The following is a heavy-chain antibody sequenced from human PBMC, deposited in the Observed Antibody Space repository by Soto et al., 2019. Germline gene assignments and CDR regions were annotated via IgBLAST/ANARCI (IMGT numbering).Heavy chain of an antibody. Sequence: QVQLQESGPGLVKPSQTLSLTCTVSNGSISSGDYYWSWIRQPPGKGLEWIGYIYYSGFTYYNPSLKSRITISLDTSKNQFSLKLSSVTAADTAVYYCARTLNVVVVVAATVSATKSWFDPWGQGTLVTVSS. CDR3: ARTLNVVVVVAATVSATKSWFDP. D-gene: IGHD2-15*01. V-gene: IGHV4-30-4*01. J-gene: IGHJ5*02. CDR2: IYYSGFT. CDR1: NGSISSGDYY.